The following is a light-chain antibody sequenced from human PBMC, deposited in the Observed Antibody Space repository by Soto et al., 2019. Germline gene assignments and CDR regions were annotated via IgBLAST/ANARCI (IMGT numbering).Light chain of an antibody. Sequence: QSALTQPASVSGSPGQSITISCTGTSSDLGGYNFVSWYQHHPGQAPKLMIYQVSNRPSGVSNRFSGSKSGNTASLTISGLQAEDEADYYCCSYTSSSPYVFGTGTKLTVL. CDR1: SSDLGGYNF. J-gene: IGLJ1*01. CDR3: CSYTSSSPYV. V-gene: IGLV2-14*01. CDR2: QVS.